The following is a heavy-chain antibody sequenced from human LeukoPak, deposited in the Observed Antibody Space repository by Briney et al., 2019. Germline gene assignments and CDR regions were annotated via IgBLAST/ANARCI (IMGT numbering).Heavy chain of an antibody. V-gene: IGHV1-8*02. D-gene: IGHD2-21*02. J-gene: IGHJ4*02. CDR1: GYTFTIYG. Sequence: EASVKLSCNSSGYTFTIYGISWVRQPTAQGLEWMGWMNPNSGNTGYAQKFQGRGAMTRNTSITTAYMELSSLRSEDTAVYYCARDLDCGGDCYSVYWGQGTLVTVSS. CDR2: MNPNSGNT. CDR3: ARDLDCGGDCYSVY.